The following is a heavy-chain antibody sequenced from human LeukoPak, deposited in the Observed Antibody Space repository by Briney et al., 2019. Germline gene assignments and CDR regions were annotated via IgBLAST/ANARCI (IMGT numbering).Heavy chain of an antibody. CDR2: ISRHNGNT. Sequence: ASVKVSCKASGYSFTSYGITWVRQAPGQGLEWMGWISRHNGNTAYIEKLQGRVTMTIDTSTGTADMELRSLRADDTAVYYCARHSYVSGYEDYWGQGTLVTVSS. V-gene: IGHV1-18*01. J-gene: IGHJ4*02. D-gene: IGHD3-10*01. CDR3: ARHSYVSGYEDY. CDR1: GYSFTSYG.